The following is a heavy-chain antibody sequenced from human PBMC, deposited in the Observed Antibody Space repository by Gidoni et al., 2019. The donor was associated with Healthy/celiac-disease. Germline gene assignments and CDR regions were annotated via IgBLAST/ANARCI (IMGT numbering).Heavy chain of an antibody. CDR3: ARDKTSVAVAPYFDY. CDR2: SSSSSSTI. J-gene: IGHJ4*02. Sequence: VQLVESGGGLVQPGWSLRLYGAASGFTFSSYSMNWVRQAPGKGLEWVSYSSSSSSTIYYADAVKGRFTISRDHAKNSLYLQMNSLRDEDTAVFYCARDKTSVAVAPYFDYWGQGTLVTVTS. V-gene: IGHV3-48*02. CDR1: GFTFSSYS. D-gene: IGHD6-19*01.